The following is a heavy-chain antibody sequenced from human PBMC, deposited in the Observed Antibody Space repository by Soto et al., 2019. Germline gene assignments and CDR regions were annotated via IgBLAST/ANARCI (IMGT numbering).Heavy chain of an antibody. CDR2: IIPILGIA. CDR3: AREAAIAVADTSYFDY. Sequence: QVQLVQSGAEVKKPGSSVKVSCKASGGTFSSYTISWVRQAPGQGLEWMGRIIPILGIANYAQKFQGRVTITAEKCTSPAYLELSSLRSEDPAVYYCAREAAIAVADTSYFDYWGQGTLVTVSS. V-gene: IGHV1-69*08. J-gene: IGHJ4*02. CDR1: GGTFSSYT. D-gene: IGHD6-19*01.